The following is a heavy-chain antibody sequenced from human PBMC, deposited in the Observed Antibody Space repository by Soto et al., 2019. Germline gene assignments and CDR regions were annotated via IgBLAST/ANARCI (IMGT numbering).Heavy chain of an antibody. D-gene: IGHD3-22*01. CDR1: GGTFSSYA. CDR2: IIPIFGTA. CDR3: AREDPPDYYDSSGYNY. V-gene: IGHV1-69*13. Sequence: GPPVKVSCKASGGTFSSYAISWVRQAPGQGLEWMGGIIPIFGTANYAQKFQGRVTITADESTSTAYMELSSLRSEDTAVYYCAREDPPDYYDSSGYNYWGQGTLVTVSS. J-gene: IGHJ4*02.